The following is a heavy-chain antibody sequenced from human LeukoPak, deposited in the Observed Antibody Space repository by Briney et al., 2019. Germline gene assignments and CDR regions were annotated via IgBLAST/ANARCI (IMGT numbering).Heavy chain of an antibody. D-gene: IGHD2-15*01. CDR1: GFTYSHYG. CDR2: ITSDSRGI. J-gene: IGHJ4*02. CDR3: ARDIVFRSTY. Sequence: PGGSLRLSCVASGFTYSHYGMNWVRQAPGKGLEWVSGITSDSRGIYYADSVKGRFTIYRDNSKNTLYLQMNSLRAEDTAVYYCARDIVFRSTYWGQGTLVTASS. V-gene: IGHV3-23*01.